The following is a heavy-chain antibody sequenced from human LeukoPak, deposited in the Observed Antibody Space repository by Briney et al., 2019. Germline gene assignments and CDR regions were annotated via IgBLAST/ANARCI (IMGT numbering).Heavy chain of an antibody. CDR3: ARARYYDSPDH. J-gene: IGHJ4*02. CDR1: GFTFSSYW. CDR2: VNSDGSTT. Sequence: GGSLRLSCAASGFTFSSYWMHWVRQAPGKGLVWVSRVNSDGSTTNYADSVKGRFTISRDNAKNTLYMQMNSLRAEDTAVYYCARARYYDSPDHWGQGTLVTVSS. V-gene: IGHV3-74*01. D-gene: IGHD3-22*01.